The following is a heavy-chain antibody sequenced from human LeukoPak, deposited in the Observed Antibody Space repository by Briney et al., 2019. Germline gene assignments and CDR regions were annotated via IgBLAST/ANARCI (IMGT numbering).Heavy chain of an antibody. CDR3: ARAPLWFGELFWYFDL. Sequence: GASVKVSCKASGYTFTGYYMHWVRQAPGQGLEWMGWINPNSGGTNYAQKLQGRVTMTTDTSTSTAYMELRSLRSDDTAVYYCARAPLWFGELFWYFDLWGRGTLVTVSS. CDR1: GYTFTGYY. CDR2: INPNSGGT. J-gene: IGHJ2*01. D-gene: IGHD3-10*01. V-gene: IGHV1-2*02.